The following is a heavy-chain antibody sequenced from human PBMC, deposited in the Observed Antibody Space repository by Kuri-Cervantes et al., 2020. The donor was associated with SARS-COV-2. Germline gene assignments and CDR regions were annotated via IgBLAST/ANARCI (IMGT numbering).Heavy chain of an antibody. V-gene: IGHV3-30-3*01. D-gene: IGHD4-23*01. J-gene: IGHJ6*02. Sequence: LSLTCAASGFTFSSYAMHWVRQAPGKGLEWVAVISYDGSNKYYADSVKGRFTISRDNSKNTLYLRMNSLRAEDTAVYYCARDLFGGGGYYYGMDVWGQGTTVTVSS. CDR1: GFTFSSYA. CDR3: ARDLFGGGGYYYGMDV. CDR2: ISYDGSNK.